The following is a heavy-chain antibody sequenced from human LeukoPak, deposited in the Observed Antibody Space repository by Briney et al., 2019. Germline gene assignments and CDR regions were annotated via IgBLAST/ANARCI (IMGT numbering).Heavy chain of an antibody. CDR2: ISGSGGST. Sequence: GGSQRLSCAASGFTFSSYAMSWVRQAPGKGLEWVSAISGSGGSTYYADSVKGRFTISRDNSKNTLYLQMSSLRAEDTAVYYCAKGVWFGELLFPYYFDYWGQGTLVTVSS. CDR3: AKGVWFGELLFPYYFDY. V-gene: IGHV3-23*01. D-gene: IGHD3-10*01. J-gene: IGHJ4*02. CDR1: GFTFSSYA.